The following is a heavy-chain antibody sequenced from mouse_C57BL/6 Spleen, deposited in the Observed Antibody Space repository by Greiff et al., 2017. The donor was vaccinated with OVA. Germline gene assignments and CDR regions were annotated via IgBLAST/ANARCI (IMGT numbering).Heavy chain of an antibody. CDR1: GFSLTSYG. CDR3: AKKGYYGNWYLDV. J-gene: IGHJ1*03. CDR2: IWRGGST. Sequence: VQLQQSGPGLVQPSQSLSITCTVSGFSLTSYGVHWVRQSPGKGLEWLGVIWRGGSTDYNAAFMSRLSITKDNSKSQVFFKMNSLQADDTAIYYCAKKGYYGNWYLDVWGTGTTVTVSS. D-gene: IGHD2-1*01. V-gene: IGHV2-5*01.